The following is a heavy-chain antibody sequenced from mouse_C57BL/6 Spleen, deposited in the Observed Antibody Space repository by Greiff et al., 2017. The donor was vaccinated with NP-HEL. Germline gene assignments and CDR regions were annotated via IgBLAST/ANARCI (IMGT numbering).Heavy chain of an antibody. D-gene: IGHD2-5*01. CDR2: IDPSDSYT. CDR1: GYTFTSYW. V-gene: IGHV1-59*01. J-gene: IGHJ2*01. Sequence: VQLQQPGAELVRPGTSVKLSCKASGYTFTSYWMHWVKQRPGQGLEWIGVIDPSDSYTNYNQMFKGKATLTVDTSSSTSYMQLSSLTSEDAAVYDCAKAYYSNPYYFDYWGQGTTLTVSS. CDR3: AKAYYSNPYYFDY.